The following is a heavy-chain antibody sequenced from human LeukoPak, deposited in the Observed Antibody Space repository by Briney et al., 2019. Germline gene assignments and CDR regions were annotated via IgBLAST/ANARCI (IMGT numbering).Heavy chain of an antibody. J-gene: IGHJ4*02. D-gene: IGHD3-22*01. CDR1: GGSVSSGSYY. CDR2: IYYSGST. Sequence: PSETLSLTCTVSGGSVSSGSYYWSWIRQPPGTGLEWIGYIYYSGSTNYNPSLKSRVTISEDTSKNQFSLKVNSVTAADTAVYYCARDRDYYDSSGSYAPYYFDFWGQGTLVTVSS. V-gene: IGHV4-61*01. CDR3: ARDRDYYDSSGSYAPYYFDF.